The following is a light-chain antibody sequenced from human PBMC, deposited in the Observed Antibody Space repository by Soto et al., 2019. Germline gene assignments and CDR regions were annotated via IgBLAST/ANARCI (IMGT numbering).Light chain of an antibody. CDR3: SSYVGTNSYV. CDR2: EVY. Sequence: QSVLTQPPSASGSPGQSVTSSCTGTSSDVGGYNYVSWYQHHPGKAPKLIIYEVYKRPSGVPDRFSGSKSGNTAALTVSGLQAEDEADYYCSSYVGTNSYVFGTGTKDTVL. CDR1: SSDVGGYNY. V-gene: IGLV2-8*01. J-gene: IGLJ1*01.